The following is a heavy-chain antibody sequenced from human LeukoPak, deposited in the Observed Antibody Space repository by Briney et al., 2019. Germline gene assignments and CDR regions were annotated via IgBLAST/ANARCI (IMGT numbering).Heavy chain of an antibody. CDR3: ARVGEYCSGESCFDY. J-gene: IGHJ4*02. D-gene: IGHD2-15*01. V-gene: IGHV1-24*01. Sequence: GASVKVSCKVSGYTLTELSMHWVRQAPGKGLEWMGGFDPEDGETIYAQKFQGRVTMTTDTSTSTAYMELRSLRSDDTAVYYCARVGEYCSGESCFDYWGQGTLVTVSS. CDR2: FDPEDGET. CDR1: GYTLTELS.